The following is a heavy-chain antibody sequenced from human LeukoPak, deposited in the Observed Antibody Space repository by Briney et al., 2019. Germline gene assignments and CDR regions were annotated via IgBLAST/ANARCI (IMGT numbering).Heavy chain of an antibody. CDR3: ARANSFDSSGYYFDY. J-gene: IGHJ4*02. V-gene: IGHV3-49*03. CDR1: GFTFGNYA. D-gene: IGHD3-22*01. CDR2: IRSTTSRGTT. Sequence: GGSLRLSCTASGFTFGNYALSWFRQAPGKGLEWVAFIRSTTSRGTTEYAASVKGRFTISRDDSKSIAYLQMSSLKTEDTAVYYCARANSFDSSGYYFDYWGQETLVTVSS.